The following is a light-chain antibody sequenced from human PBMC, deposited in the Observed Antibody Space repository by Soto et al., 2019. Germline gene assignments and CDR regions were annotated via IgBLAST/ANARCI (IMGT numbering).Light chain of an antibody. Sequence: NFMLTQPHSVSEFPGKTVTISCTRSSGSIASNYVQWYQQRPGSVPTTVIYEGNQRPSGVPDRFSGSTDGSSNSASLTISGLQTEDEADYYCQSYDSSTVVFGGGTTVTVL. J-gene: IGLJ2*01. V-gene: IGLV6-57*04. CDR2: EGN. CDR3: QSYDSSTVV. CDR1: SGSIASNY.